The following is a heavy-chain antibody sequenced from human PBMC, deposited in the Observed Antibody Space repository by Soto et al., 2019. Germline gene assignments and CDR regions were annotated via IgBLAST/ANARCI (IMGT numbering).Heavy chain of an antibody. D-gene: IGHD3-22*01. V-gene: IGHV4-39*01. Sequence: QPLPWGLEWIGSISYGGTTYYNPSLQSRVALSVDTSKKQFSLKMTSVTAADTAVYYCARHGSYYDRSGYVDYWGQGTLVTVSS. CDR3: ARHGSYYDRSGYVDY. CDR2: ISYGGTT. J-gene: IGHJ4*02.